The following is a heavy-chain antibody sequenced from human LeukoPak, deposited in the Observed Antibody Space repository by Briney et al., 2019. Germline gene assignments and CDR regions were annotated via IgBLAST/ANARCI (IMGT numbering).Heavy chain of an antibody. Sequence: ASVTVSFTASGYTFTVYYMHWVRQAPGQGLEWMGWINPNSGGTNYAQKFQGRVTMTRDTSISTAYMELSRLRSDDAAVYYCARGYYYDSSGYYYGMDVWGQGTTVTVSS. CDR3: ARGYYYDSSGYYYGMDV. CDR1: GYTFTVYY. D-gene: IGHD3-22*01. V-gene: IGHV1-2*02. CDR2: INPNSGGT. J-gene: IGHJ6*02.